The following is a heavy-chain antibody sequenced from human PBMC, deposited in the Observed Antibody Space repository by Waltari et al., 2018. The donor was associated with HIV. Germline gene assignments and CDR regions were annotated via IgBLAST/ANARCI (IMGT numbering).Heavy chain of an antibody. CDR1: GFSFSDFY. J-gene: IGHJ4*02. D-gene: IGHD5-12*01. CDR2: INSGGITI. V-gene: IGHV3-11*01. CDR3: ARPRYSGYDYPTYFDY. Sequence: QVQLVASGGGLVKPGGSLRLSCAASGFSFSDFYMSWVRQAPGKGLEWVSYINSGGITIHYANSVKGLFTISRDNAKNSLYLQMNCLTAEDTAVYYCARPRYSGYDYPTYFDYWGQGTLVTVSS.